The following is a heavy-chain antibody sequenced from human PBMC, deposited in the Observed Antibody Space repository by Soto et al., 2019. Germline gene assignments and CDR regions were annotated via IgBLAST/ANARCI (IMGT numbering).Heavy chain of an antibody. J-gene: IGHJ4*02. CDR1: GFTFSSYA. Sequence: EVQLLESGGGLVQPGGALRLSCAASGFTFSSYAMNWVRQAPGKELEWVSAISGNGGSTYYADSVKGRFIISRDSSKNTLYLQMNSLRAEDTAIYYCGRGVNTATTGSDYWGQGTLVTVSS. CDR3: GRGVNTATTGSDY. D-gene: IGHD4-17*01. V-gene: IGHV3-23*01. CDR2: ISGNGGST.